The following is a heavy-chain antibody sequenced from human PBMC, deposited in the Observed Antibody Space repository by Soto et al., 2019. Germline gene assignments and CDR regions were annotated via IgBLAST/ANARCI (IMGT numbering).Heavy chain of an antibody. Sequence: GASVKVSCKASGYTFTSYGISWVRQAPGQGLEWMGWISAYNGNTNYAQKLQGRVTMTTDTSTSTAYMELRSLRSDDTAVYYCAILPYSSGWYKVSRFDPWGQGTLVTVS. CDR1: GYTFTSYG. V-gene: IGHV1-18*01. D-gene: IGHD6-19*01. J-gene: IGHJ5*02. CDR3: AILPYSSGWYKVSRFDP. CDR2: ISAYNGNT.